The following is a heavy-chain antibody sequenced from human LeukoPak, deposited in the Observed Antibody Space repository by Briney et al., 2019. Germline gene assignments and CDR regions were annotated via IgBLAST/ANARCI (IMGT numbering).Heavy chain of an antibody. J-gene: IGHJ4*02. V-gene: IGHV4-59*01. CDR2: IYYSGST. CDR1: GGSISSYY. D-gene: IGHD6-13*01. Sequence: PSETLSLTCTVSGGSISSYYWSWIRQPPGKGLEWSGYIYYSGSTNYNPSLKSRVTISVDTSKNQFSLKLSSVTAADTAVYYCARAGAAGPYPDYWGQGTLVTVSS. CDR3: ARAGAAGPYPDY.